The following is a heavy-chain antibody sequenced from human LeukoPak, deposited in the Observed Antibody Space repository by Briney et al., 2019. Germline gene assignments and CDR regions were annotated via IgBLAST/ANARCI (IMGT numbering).Heavy chain of an antibody. CDR1: GGSISSYY. CDR2: IFYSGST. V-gene: IGHV4-59*12. J-gene: IGHJ3*02. Sequence: SETLSLTCTVSGGSISSYYWSWIRQPPGKGLEWIGNIFYSGSTYYGPSLRSRVTISLDTSRNQFSLKLNSVTAADTAVYYCAKSNGYGLVDIWGQGTMVTVSS. D-gene: IGHD3-10*01. CDR3: AKSNGYGLVDI.